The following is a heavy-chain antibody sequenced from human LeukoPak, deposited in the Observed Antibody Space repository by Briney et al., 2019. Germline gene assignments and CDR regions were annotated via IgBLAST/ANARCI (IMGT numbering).Heavy chain of an antibody. V-gene: IGHV3-11*04. CDR2: IAKSGTST. CDR3: ARSHTAPEY. D-gene: IGHD5-18*01. Sequence: GGSLRLSCAASGFAFGDYTMNWNRQAAGKGLEWVSSIAKSGTSTFYADSVRGRFIISRDNAKDSMFLQMNSLSAEDTAVYYCARSHTAPEYWGQGTLVTVSS. CDR1: GFAFGDYT. J-gene: IGHJ4*02.